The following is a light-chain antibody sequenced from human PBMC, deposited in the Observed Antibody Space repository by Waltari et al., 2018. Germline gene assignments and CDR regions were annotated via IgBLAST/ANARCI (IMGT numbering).Light chain of an antibody. CDR2: GAS. CDR3: QQRTDRPPVT. CDR1: QSVGTF. Sequence: IVLTQSPGTLSLSPGERATLSCRASQSVGTFLVWYQQKPGQAPRLLIQGASTRATGTPDRFSGSGSGTDFSLTISRLEPEDFAMYYCQQRTDRPPVTFGQGTRVEMK. V-gene: IGKV3D-20*02. J-gene: IGKJ1*01.